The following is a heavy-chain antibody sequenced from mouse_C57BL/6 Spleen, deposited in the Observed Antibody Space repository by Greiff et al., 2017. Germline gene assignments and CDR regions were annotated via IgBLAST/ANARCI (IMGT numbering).Heavy chain of an antibody. V-gene: IGHV5-15*01. D-gene: IGHD1-1*01. CDR3: ARSYYYGSGDYAMDY. Sequence: ELQVVESGGGLVQPGGSLKLSCAASGFTFSDYGIAWVRQAPRKGLEWVAFISNLAYSIYYADTVTGRFTISRANAKNTLYLELSSLRSEDTAMYYCARSYYYGSGDYAMDYWGQGTSVTVSS. CDR2: ISNLAYSI. CDR1: GFTFSDYG. J-gene: IGHJ4*01.